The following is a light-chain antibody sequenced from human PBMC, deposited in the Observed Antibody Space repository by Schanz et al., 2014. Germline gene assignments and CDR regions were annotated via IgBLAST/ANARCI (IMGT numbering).Light chain of an antibody. Sequence: DIQMTQSPSTLSASVGDRVTITCRASQSISSWLAWYQQKPGKAPKLLIYKASTLESGVPSRFSGSGSGTEFTLTISSLQPEDFATYYCQQANVFPRTFGQGTKVEIK. J-gene: IGKJ1*01. V-gene: IGKV1-5*03. CDR2: KAS. CDR1: QSISSW. CDR3: QQANVFPRT.